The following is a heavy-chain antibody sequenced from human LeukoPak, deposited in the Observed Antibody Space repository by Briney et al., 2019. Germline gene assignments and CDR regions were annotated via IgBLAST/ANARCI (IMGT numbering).Heavy chain of an antibody. V-gene: IGHV4-4*09. Sequence: SETLSLTCTVSGDSISSYYWSWIRQPPGKGLEWIGYIYTSGGTNYIPSLKGRVTISIDTSKNQFSLKLSSVTAADTAVYYCARHRDSSTWYRLDPWGQGTLVTVSS. J-gene: IGHJ5*02. CDR2: IYTSGGT. D-gene: IGHD6-13*01. CDR3: ARHRDSSTWYRLDP. CDR1: GDSISSYY.